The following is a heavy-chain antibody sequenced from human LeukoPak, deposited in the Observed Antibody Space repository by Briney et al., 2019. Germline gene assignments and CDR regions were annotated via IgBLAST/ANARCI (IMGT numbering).Heavy chain of an antibody. J-gene: IGHJ6*02. V-gene: IGHV1-46*01. CDR2: INPSGGST. CDR3: ARERITIFGVVIQVDYYYGMDV. Sequence: ASVNVSCKASGYTFTSYYMHWVRQAPGQGLEWMGIINPSGGSTSYAQKFQGRVTMTRDTSTSTVYMELSSLRSEDTAVYYCARERITIFGVVIQVDYYYGMDVWGQGTTVTVSS. D-gene: IGHD3-3*01. CDR1: GYTFTSYY.